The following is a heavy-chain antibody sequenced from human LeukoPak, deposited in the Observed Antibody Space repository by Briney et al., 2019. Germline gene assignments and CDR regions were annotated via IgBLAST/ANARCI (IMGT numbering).Heavy chain of an antibody. J-gene: IGHJ6*03. V-gene: IGHV4-4*09. CDR1: GGSISSYY. Sequence: ASETLSLTCTVSGGSISSYYWSWIRQPPGKGLEWIGYIYTSGSTNYNPSLKSRVTISVDTSKNQFSLKLSSVTAADTAVHYCARLGRTDCSSTSCYPNYYYYYYMDVWGKGTTVTVSS. D-gene: IGHD2-2*01. CDR3: ARLGRTDCSSTSCYPNYYYYYYMDV. CDR2: IYTSGST.